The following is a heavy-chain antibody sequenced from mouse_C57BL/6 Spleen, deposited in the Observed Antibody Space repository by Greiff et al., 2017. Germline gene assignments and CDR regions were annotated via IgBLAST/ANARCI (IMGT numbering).Heavy chain of an antibody. J-gene: IGHJ3*01. V-gene: IGHV14-4*01. CDR2: IAPANGDT. D-gene: IGHD1-1*01. Sequence: VQLQQSGAELVRPGASVKLSCTASGFNIKDDYMHWVKQRPEQGLEWIGWIAPANGDTEYASKFQGKATITADPSSNTAYLQLSSLPSEDTAVYYCTRSIPFAYWGQGTLVPVSA. CDR1: GFNIKDDY. CDR3: TRSIPFAY.